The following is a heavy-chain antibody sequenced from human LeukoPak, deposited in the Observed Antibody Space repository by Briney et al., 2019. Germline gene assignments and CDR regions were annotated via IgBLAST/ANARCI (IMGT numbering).Heavy chain of an antibody. CDR3: ARTFRGIDY. V-gene: IGHV3-48*03. D-gene: IGHD3-10*01. CDR1: GFTFSSYG. J-gene: IGHJ4*02. Sequence: GGSLRLSCAASGFTFSSYGMNWVRQAPGKGPEWISYISRSGATIYYADSVKGRFTISRDNAKNSLYLQMNSLRAEDTAVYYCARTFRGIDYWGQGTLVTVSS. CDR2: ISRSGATI.